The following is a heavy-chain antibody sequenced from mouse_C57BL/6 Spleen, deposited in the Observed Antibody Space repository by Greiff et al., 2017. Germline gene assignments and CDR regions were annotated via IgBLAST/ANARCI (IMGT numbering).Heavy chain of an antibody. D-gene: IGHD1-1*01. CDR2: IYPGGGYT. CDR1: GYTFTSYW. Sequence: VQLQQSGAELVKPGASVKLSCKASGYTFTSYWMHWVKQRPGQGLEWIGYIYPGGGYTKYNQKFKGKATLTADKSSSTAYMQLSSLTYEDSAVYYCARDYYGSSWFAYWGQGTLVTVSA. V-gene: IGHV1-7*01. CDR3: ARDYYGSSWFAY. J-gene: IGHJ3*01.